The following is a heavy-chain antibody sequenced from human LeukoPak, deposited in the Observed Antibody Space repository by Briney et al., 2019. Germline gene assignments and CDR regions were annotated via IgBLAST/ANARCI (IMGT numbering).Heavy chain of an antibody. CDR2: IRYDGSNK. CDR1: GFTFSSYG. D-gene: IGHD6-19*01. CDR3: ARRPYSSGWSFDY. V-gene: IGHV3-30*02. J-gene: IGHJ4*02. Sequence: GGSLRLSCATSGFTFSSYGMHWVRQAPGKGLEWVAFIRYDGSNKYYADSVKGRFTISRDNSKNTLYMQMNSLRAEDTAVYYCARRPYSSGWSFDYWGQGTLVTVSS.